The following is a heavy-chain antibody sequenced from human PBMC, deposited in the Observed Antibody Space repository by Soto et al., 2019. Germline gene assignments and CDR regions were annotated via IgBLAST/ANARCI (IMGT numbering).Heavy chain of an antibody. CDR2: ISYDGSNK. D-gene: IGHD6-13*01. CDR1: GFTFSSYG. CDR3: AKALIAAAGTGSYFDY. Sequence: QVPLVESGGGVVQPGRSLRLSCAASGFTFSSYGMYWVRQAPGKGLEWVAVISYDGSNKYYADSVKGRFTISRDNSKNTLYLQMNSLRAEDTAVYYCAKALIAAAGTGSYFDYWGQGTLVTVSS. V-gene: IGHV3-30*18. J-gene: IGHJ4*02.